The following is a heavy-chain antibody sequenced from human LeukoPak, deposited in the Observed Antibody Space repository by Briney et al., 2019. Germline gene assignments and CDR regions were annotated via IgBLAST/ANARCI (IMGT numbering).Heavy chain of an antibody. V-gene: IGHV4-59*01. J-gene: IGHJ4*02. CDR3: ARVYCSGDCYLDY. CDR2: IYNSGST. Sequence: SETLSLTCTVSGGSISSYYWSWIRQPPGKGLEWIGYIYNSGSTNYNPSLKSRVTISLDTSKNQFSLKLSSVTAADTAVYYCARVYCSGDCYLDYWGQGTLVTVSS. CDR1: GGSISSYY. D-gene: IGHD2-21*02.